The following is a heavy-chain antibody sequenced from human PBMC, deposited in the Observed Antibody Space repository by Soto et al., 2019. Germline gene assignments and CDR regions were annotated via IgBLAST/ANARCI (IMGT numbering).Heavy chain of an antibody. Sequence: ASVKVSCKVSGYTLAELSMHWVRQAPGKGLEWMGGFGPEDGETIYAQKFQGRVTMTEDTSTDTAYMELRSLRSDDTAVYYCARDRRLRWFGENDAFESWGQGTMVTVSS. CDR1: GYTLAELS. J-gene: IGHJ3*02. V-gene: IGHV1-24*01. CDR2: FGPEDGET. CDR3: ARDRRLRWFGENDAFES. D-gene: IGHD3-10*01.